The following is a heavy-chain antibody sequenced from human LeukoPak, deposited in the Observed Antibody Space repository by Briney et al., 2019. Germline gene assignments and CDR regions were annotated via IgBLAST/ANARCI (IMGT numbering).Heavy chain of an antibody. CDR3: AKDRTGTTSPDAFDI. CDR2: ISGRGGST. J-gene: IGHJ3*02. D-gene: IGHD1-7*01. Sequence: GGSLRLSCAASGFTFSNYAMSWVRQAPGKGLEWVSAISGRGGSTYYADSVKGRFTISRDNSKNTLYLQLNSLRAEDTAVYYCAKDRTGTTSPDAFDIWGQGTMVTVCS. CDR1: GFTFSNYA. V-gene: IGHV3-23*01.